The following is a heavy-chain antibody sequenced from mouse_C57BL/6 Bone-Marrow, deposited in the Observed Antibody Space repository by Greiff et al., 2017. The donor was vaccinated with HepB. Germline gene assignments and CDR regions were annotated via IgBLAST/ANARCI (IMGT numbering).Heavy chain of an antibody. J-gene: IGHJ2*01. CDR1: GYAFSSSW. D-gene: IGHD1-1*01. CDR2: IYPGDGDT. V-gene: IGHV1-82*01. Sequence: QVQLQQSGPELVKPGASVKISCKASGYAFSSSWMNWVKQRHGKGLEWIGRIYPGDGDTNYNGKFKGKATLTADKSSSTAYMQLSSLTSEDSAVYFCARWGPYYDGSSYCDYWGQGTTLTVSS. CDR3: ARWGPYYDGSSYCDY.